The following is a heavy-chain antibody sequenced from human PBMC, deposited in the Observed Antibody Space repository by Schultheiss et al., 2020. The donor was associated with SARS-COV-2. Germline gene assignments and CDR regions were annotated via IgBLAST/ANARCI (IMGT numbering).Heavy chain of an antibody. CDR1: GYTFTGYY. J-gene: IGHJ5*02. Sequence: ASVKVSCKASGYTFTGYYMHWVRQAPGQGLEWMGWINPNSGGTNYAQKFQGRVTMTRDTSISTAYMELSRLRSDDTAVYYCARDYYYDSSGYLAFDPWGQGTLVTVSS. CDR2: INPNSGGT. V-gene: IGHV1-2*02. D-gene: IGHD3-22*01. CDR3: ARDYYYDSSGYLAFDP.